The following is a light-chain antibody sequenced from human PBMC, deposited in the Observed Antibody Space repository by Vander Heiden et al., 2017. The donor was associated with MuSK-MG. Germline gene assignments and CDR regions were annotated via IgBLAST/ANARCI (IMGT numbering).Light chain of an antibody. CDR2: AAS. CDR3: QQYNSYPPDT. Sequence: DIQMTQSPSSLSASVGDSVTITCRASQGSSNYLAWCQQKPGKAPKSLIYAASSLQSGVPSKFSGSGSVTDFTLTISRLQPEDVSTYDCQQYNSYPPDTFGQGTRLEIK. J-gene: IGKJ5*01. V-gene: IGKV1-16*02. CDR1: QGSSNY.